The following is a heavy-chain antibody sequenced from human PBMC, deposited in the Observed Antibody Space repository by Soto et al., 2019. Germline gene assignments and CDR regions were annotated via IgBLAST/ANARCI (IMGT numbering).Heavy chain of an antibody. D-gene: IGHD3-22*01. CDR3: ATDHDSSGYYFGY. CDR1: GGSISSGGYY. J-gene: IGHJ4*02. V-gene: IGHV4-31*03. CDR2: IYYSGTT. Sequence: SETLSLTCSVSGGSISSGGYYWSWIRRHPGKGLEWIGYIYYSGTTYYNPSLESRVTISLDTSKNQFSLNLSSVTAADTAVYYCATDHDSSGYYFGYWGQGTLVTVSS.